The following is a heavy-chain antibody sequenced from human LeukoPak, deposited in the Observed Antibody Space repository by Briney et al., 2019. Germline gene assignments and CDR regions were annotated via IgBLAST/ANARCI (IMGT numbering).Heavy chain of an antibody. Sequence: GSSVKVSCKASGGTFSSYAISWVRQAPGQGLEWMGGIIPIFGTANYAQKLQGRVTITTNESTSTAYMEPSSLQSEDTAVYYCARQTYYAFDYWGQGTLVTVSS. CDR1: GGTFSSYA. J-gene: IGHJ4*02. V-gene: IGHV1-69*05. D-gene: IGHD3-16*01. CDR3: ARQTYYAFDY. CDR2: IIPIFGTA.